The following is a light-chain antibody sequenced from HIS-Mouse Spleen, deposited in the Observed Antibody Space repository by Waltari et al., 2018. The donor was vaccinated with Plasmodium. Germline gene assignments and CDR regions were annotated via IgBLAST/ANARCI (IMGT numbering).Light chain of an antibody. Sequence: EIVMTHSPATLSVSPGERATLSCRASRSVSSNLAWYQQKPGQAPRRLIYGASTSATGIPARFSGSGSGTEFTLTISSLQSEDFAVYYCQQYNNWSFTFGPGTKVDIK. V-gene: IGKV3-15*01. CDR2: GAS. J-gene: IGKJ3*01. CDR1: RSVSSN. CDR3: QQYNNWSFT.